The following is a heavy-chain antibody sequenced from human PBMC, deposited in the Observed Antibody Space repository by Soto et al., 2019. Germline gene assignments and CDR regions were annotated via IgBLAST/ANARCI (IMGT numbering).Heavy chain of an antibody. J-gene: IGHJ4*02. D-gene: IGHD1-26*01. Sequence: QITLKESGPTLVKPTQTLTLTCTFSGFSLSTSGVGVGWIRQPPGKALEWLALIYWDDDKRYSPSLKSRLTITKATSKKQVVLTLTNMDPVDTATYYCAHRRVGRSIYYFNYWGQGTLVTVSS. V-gene: IGHV2-5*02. CDR2: IYWDDDK. CDR3: AHRRVGRSIYYFNY. CDR1: GFSLSTSGVG.